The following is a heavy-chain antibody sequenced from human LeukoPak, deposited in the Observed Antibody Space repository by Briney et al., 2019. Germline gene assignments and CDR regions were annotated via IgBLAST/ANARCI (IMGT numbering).Heavy chain of an antibody. V-gene: IGHV4-39*01. Sequence: PFETLSLSCTVFGGAISSSSSCWGWIRQPAGKGLGWIGSISHSASTYYDPSLKSRITIYIGTSTNQVCRRVTSLPPARPALYYRGRVVASTSIYSCGQEIPVTVSS. CDR3: GRVVASTSIYS. D-gene: IGHD2-15*01. CDR1: GGAISSSSSC. J-gene: IGHJ4*02. CDR2: ISHSAST.